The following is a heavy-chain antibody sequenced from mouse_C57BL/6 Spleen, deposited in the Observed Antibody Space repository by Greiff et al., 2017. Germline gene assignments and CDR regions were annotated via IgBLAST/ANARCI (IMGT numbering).Heavy chain of an antibody. V-gene: IGHV6-6*01. CDR1: GFTFSDAW. D-gene: IGHD1-1*01. Sequence: EVILVESGGGLVQPGGSMKLSCAASGFTFSDAWMDWVRQSPEKGLEWVAEIRNKANNHATYYAESVKGRFTISRDDSKSSVYLQMNSLRAEDTGIYYCTATTVVADFDYWGQGTTLTVSS. CDR2: IRNKANNHAT. J-gene: IGHJ2*01. CDR3: TATTVVADFDY.